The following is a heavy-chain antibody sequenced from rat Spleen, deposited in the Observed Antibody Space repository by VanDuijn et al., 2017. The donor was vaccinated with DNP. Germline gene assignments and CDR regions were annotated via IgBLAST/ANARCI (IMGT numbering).Heavy chain of an antibody. V-gene: IGHV3-1*01. D-gene: IGHD1-1*01. CDR3: ARLVYSGDMDYFDY. J-gene: IGHJ2*01. CDR1: GYSITSNY. CDR2: ISYSGST. Sequence: EVQLQESGPGLVKPSQSLSLTCSVTGYSITSNYWGWIRKFPGNKMEWIGHISYSGSTSYNPSLKSRISLTRDTSKNQFFLQLNSVTTEDPATYYCARLVYSGDMDYFDYWGQGVMVTVSS.